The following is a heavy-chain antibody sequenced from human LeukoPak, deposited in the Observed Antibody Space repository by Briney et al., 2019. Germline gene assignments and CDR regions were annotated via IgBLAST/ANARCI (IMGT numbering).Heavy chain of an antibody. V-gene: IGHV3-23*01. D-gene: IGHD1-26*01. CDR1: GFTFSNYA. J-gene: IGHJ4*02. Sequence: GGSLRLSCAASGFTFSNYAMAWVRQAPGKGLEWVSILSGSGGATYYADSVKGRFTISRDNSKNTLYLQMNSLRAEDTAVYYCAKDEGATRRRPGYYFDYWGQGTLVTVSS. CDR3: AKDEGATRRRPGYYFDY. CDR2: LSGSGGAT.